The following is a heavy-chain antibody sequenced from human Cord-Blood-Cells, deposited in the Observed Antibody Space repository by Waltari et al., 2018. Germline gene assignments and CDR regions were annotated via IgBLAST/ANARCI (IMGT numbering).Heavy chain of an antibody. CDR1: GFTFSSYS. J-gene: IGHJ2*01. V-gene: IGHV3-21*01. Sequence: EVQLVESGGGLVKPGGSLRLSCAAYGFTFSSYSMNWVRQAPGKGLEWVSSISSSSSYIYYADSVKGRFTISRDNAKNSLYLQMNSLRAEDTAVYYCAREGGVWYFDLWGRGTLVTVSS. CDR3: AREGGVWYFDL. D-gene: IGHD3-16*01. CDR2: ISSSSSYI.